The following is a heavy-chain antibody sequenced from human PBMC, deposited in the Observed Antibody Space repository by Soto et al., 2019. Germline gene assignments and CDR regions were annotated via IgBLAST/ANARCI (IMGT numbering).Heavy chain of an antibody. J-gene: IGHJ1*01. V-gene: IGHV4-34*01. CDR2: INHSGST. Sequence: NLSLTCAVYGGSFSGYYWLWIRQPPGKGLEWIGEINHSGSTNYNPSLKGRVTISVDTSKNQFSLKLSSVTAADTAVYYCARGYCSSTSCYRYFQHWGQGTLVTVSS. CDR3: ARGYCSSTSCYRYFQH. D-gene: IGHD2-2*01. CDR1: GGSFSGYY.